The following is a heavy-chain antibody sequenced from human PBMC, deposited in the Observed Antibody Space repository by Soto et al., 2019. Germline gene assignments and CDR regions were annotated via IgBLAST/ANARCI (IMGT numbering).Heavy chain of an antibody. CDR3: ARDLWGYCGTDCYPLDV. D-gene: IGHD2-21*02. CDR2: MYNTGST. V-gene: IGHV4-59*01. Sequence: SETLSLTCTVSGGSISGYYWSWIRQPPGKGLEWIGYMYNTGSTVYNPFFKSRVTISVDSSNNQFSLKLNSVTAADTAVYYCARDLWGYCGTDCYPLDVWGQGTTVTVSS. J-gene: IGHJ6*02. CDR1: GGSISGYY.